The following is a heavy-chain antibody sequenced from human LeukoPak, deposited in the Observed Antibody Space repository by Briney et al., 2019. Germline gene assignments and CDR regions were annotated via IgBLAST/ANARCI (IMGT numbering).Heavy chain of an antibody. CDR1: GFTFSSYA. Sequence: GGSLRLSCAASGFTFSSYAMSWVRQAPGKGLEWVSAISGSGGSTYYADSVKGRFTISRDNSKNTLYLQMNSLRAEDTAIYYCAKFSYCSSTSCYGTPNYFDYWGQGTLVTVSS. CDR2: ISGSGGST. J-gene: IGHJ4*02. D-gene: IGHD2-2*01. CDR3: AKFSYCSSTSCYGTPNYFDY. V-gene: IGHV3-23*01.